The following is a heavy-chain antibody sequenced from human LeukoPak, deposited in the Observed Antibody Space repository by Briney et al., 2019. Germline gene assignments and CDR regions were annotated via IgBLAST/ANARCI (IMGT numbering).Heavy chain of an antibody. CDR3: AKEGRSTTPGY. J-gene: IGHJ4*02. V-gene: IGHV3-48*03. CDR2: ISSSGGTM. CDR1: GFTFSSYE. Sequence: PGGSLRLSCAASGFTFSSYEMNWVRQAPGRGLEWVSYISSSGGTMYYADSVKGRFTISRDNAKNSLYLQMNSLRAEDTAVYFCAKEGRSTTPGYWGQGTLVTVSS. D-gene: IGHD6-13*01.